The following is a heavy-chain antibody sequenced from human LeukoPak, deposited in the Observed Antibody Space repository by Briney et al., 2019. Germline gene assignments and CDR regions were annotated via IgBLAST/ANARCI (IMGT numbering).Heavy chain of an antibody. Sequence: GGSLRLSCAASGFTFSNYMMHWLRQAPGKGLEWVSGISSSGSGGNTYYADSVKGRFTISRDNSKNTPYLQMNSLRAEDTAVYYCASPNARPPIGRPLHKNYFDYWGQGTLVTVSS. D-gene: IGHD1-1*01. CDR3: ASPNARPPIGRPLHKNYFDY. CDR1: GFTFSNYM. V-gene: IGHV3-23*01. J-gene: IGHJ4*02. CDR2: ISSSGSGGNT.